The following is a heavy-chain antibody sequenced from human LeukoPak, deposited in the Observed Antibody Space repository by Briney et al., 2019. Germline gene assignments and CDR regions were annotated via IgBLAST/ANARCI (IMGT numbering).Heavy chain of an antibody. Sequence: PGGSLRLSCAASGFTFSSYAMHWVRQAPGKGLEWVAVISYDGSNKYYADSVKGRFTISRDNSKNTLYLQMNSLRAEDTAVYYCAKHREYSSSWYYFDYWGQGTLVTVSS. CDR1: GFTFSSYA. J-gene: IGHJ4*02. CDR3: AKHREYSSSWYYFDY. V-gene: IGHV3-30-3*02. CDR2: ISYDGSNK. D-gene: IGHD6-13*01.